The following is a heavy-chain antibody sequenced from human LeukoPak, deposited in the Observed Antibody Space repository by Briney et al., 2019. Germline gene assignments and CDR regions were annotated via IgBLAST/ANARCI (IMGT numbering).Heavy chain of an antibody. Sequence: QPGRSLRLSCAASGFTFDDYAMHWVRQAPGKGLEWVSGISWNSGSIGYADSVKGRFTISRDNAKNSLYLQMNSLRAEDTAVYYCARDMVPDYWGQGTLVTVSS. J-gene: IGHJ4*02. CDR3: ARDMVPDY. CDR2: ISWNSGSI. CDR1: GFTFDDYA. V-gene: IGHV3-9*01.